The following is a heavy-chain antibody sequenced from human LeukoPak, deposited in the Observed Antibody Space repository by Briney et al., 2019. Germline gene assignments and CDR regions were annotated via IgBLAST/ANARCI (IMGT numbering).Heavy chain of an antibody. V-gene: IGHV3-30*18. J-gene: IGHJ3*02. CDR3: AKALLPRYCSSTSCYSAFDI. D-gene: IGHD2-2*02. CDR1: GFTFSSYG. CDR2: ISYDGSNK. Sequence: GRSPRLSCAASGFTFSSYGMHWVRQAPGKGLEWVAVISYDGSNKYYADSVKGRFTISRDNSKNTLYLQMNSLRAEDTAVYYCAKALLPRYCSSTSCYSAFDIWGQGTMVTVSS.